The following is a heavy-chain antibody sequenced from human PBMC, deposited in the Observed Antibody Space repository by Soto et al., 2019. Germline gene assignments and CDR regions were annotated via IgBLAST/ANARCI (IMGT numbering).Heavy chain of an antibody. CDR2: INPNSGGT. CDR3: ARDSNEYSSGWLFDY. Sequence: QVQLVQSGAEVKKPGASVKVSCKASGYTFTGYYMHWVRQAPGQGLEWMGWINPNSGGTNYAQKFQGRVTMTRDTSISTAYMELSRLRSDDTAVYYCARDSNEYSSGWLFDYWGQGTLVTVSS. D-gene: IGHD6-19*01. V-gene: IGHV1-2*02. CDR1: GYTFTGYY. J-gene: IGHJ4*02.